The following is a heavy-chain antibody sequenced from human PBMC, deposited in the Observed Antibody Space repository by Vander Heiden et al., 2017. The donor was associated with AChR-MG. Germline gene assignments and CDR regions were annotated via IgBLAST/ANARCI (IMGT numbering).Heavy chain of an antibody. D-gene: IGHD5-18*01. CDR2: INPNTGGT. V-gene: IGHV1-2*02. CDR1: GDTFTGYA. CDR3: ARAGKATVLGAAKGPLDY. Sequence: QVQLVQSGADVKTPGASVKVPCKASGDTFTGYAMHLVRQAPGQGLEWMGWINPNTGGTNYAQDFQGRVIMTRDTSISTAYMELSRLRSDDTAIYYCARAGKATVLGAAKGPLDYWGQGTLVTVSS. J-gene: IGHJ4*02.